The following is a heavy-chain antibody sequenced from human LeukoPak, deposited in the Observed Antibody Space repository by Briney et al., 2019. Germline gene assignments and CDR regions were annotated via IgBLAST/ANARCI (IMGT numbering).Heavy chain of an antibody. CDR1: GDSISYFY. CDR3: ARDAVVPAAISYYYYYYYMDV. V-gene: IGHV4-4*07. Sequence: SETLSLTCSVSGDSISYFYWSWIRQGAGKGREWIGRISGSGSTDYNASLKSRVTMSVDTSKNQLSLKVISVTAADTAVYYCARDAVVPAAISYYYYYYYMDVWGKGTTVTISS. J-gene: IGHJ6*03. CDR2: ISGSGST. D-gene: IGHD2-2*01.